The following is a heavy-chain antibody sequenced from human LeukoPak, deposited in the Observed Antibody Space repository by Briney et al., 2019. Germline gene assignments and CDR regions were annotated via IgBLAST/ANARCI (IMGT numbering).Heavy chain of an antibody. V-gene: IGHV3-23*01. D-gene: IGHD3-10*01. J-gene: IGHJ4*02. Sequence: GGSLRLSCAASGFTFSSYAMSWVRQAPGKGLEWVSAISGSGGGTYYADSVKGRFTISRDNSKNTLYLQMNSLRAEDTAVYYCAKNYGSGSHAFDYWGQGTLVTVSS. CDR1: GFTFSSYA. CDR2: ISGSGGGT. CDR3: AKNYGSGSHAFDY.